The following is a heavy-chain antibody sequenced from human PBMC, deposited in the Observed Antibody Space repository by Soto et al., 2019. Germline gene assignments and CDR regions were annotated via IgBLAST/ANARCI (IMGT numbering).Heavy chain of an antibody. V-gene: IGHV3-30*18. D-gene: IGHD1-7*01. CDR3: ANSVYNWNYGFFDY. CDR2: ISYDGNNK. J-gene: IGHJ4*02. CDR1: GFTFSTYG. Sequence: QVQLVESGGGVVQPGRSLRLSCAASGFTFSTYGMHWVRQAPGKGLEGVAVISYDGNNKYYADSVKGRFTISRNNSKNTLYMQMSSLRAEDTAVYYCANSVYNWNYGFFDYWGQGTLVTVSS.